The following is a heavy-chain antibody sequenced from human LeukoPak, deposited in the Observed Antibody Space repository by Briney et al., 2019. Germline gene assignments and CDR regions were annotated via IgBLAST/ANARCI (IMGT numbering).Heavy chain of an antibody. CDR2: IWYDGSNK. CDR3: AKDSAVAGYNFDY. V-gene: IGHV3-33*06. J-gene: IGHJ4*02. D-gene: IGHD6-19*01. CDR1: GFTFSSYG. Sequence: GRSLRLSCAASGFTFSSYGMHWVRQAPGKGLEWVAVIWYDGSNKYYADSVKGRFTISRDNSKNTLYLQMNSLRAEDTAVYYCAKDSAVAGYNFDYWGQGTLVTVSS.